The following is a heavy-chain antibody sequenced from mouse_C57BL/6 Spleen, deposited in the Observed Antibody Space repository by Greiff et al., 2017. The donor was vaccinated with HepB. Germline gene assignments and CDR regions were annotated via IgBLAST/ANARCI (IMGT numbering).Heavy chain of an antibody. D-gene: IGHD2-3*01. Sequence: VQLQQSGPVLVKPGASVKMSCKASGYKFTDYYMNWVKQSHGKSLEWIGVINPYNGGTSYNQKFKGKATLTVDKSSSTAYMELNSLTSEDSAVYYCAREGMGRRFAYWGQGTLVTVSA. CDR1: GYKFTDYY. V-gene: IGHV1-19*01. CDR3: AREGMGRRFAY. CDR2: INPYNGGT. J-gene: IGHJ3*01.